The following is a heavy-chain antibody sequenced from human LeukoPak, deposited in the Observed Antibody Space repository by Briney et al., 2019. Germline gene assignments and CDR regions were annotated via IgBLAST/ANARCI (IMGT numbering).Heavy chain of an antibody. D-gene: IGHD2-15*01. Sequence: GGSLRLSCAASGFTFSSYSMNWVRQAPGKGLEGVSYISSSSSTIYYADSVKGRFTISRDNAKNSLYLQMNSLRAEDTAVYYCARDYWVDDSLSGDYWGQGTLVTVSS. CDR3: ARDYWVDDSLSGDY. CDR2: ISSSSSTI. V-gene: IGHV3-48*04. CDR1: GFTFSSYS. J-gene: IGHJ4*02.